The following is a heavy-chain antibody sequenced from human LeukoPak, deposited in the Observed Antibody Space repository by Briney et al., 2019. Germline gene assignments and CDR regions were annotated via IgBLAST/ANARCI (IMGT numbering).Heavy chain of an antibody. CDR1: GGSMSSYY. V-gene: IGHV4-59*01. D-gene: IGHD3-10*01. CDR2: IYYTGST. CDR3: ARGLYGSDPNWFDP. J-gene: IGHJ5*02. Sequence: SETLSLTCTVSGGSMSSYYWSWIRQPPGKGLEWIGYIYYTGSTNYNPSTNYNPSLQSRVTISIDTSKNQFSLKLTSVTAADTAVYYCARGLYGSDPNWFDPWGQGTLVTVSS.